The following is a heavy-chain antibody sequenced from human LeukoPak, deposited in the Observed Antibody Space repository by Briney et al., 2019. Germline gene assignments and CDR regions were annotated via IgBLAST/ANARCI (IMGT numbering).Heavy chain of an antibody. CDR1: GGSISSSSYY. V-gene: IGHV4-39*07. J-gene: IGHJ5*02. CDR2: IYYSGST. Sequence: SETLSLTCTVSGGSISSSSYYWGWILQPPGKGLEWIGSIYYSGSTYYNPSLKSRVTISVDTSKNQFSLKLSSVTAADTAVYYCARDHKWELRDWFDPWGQGTLVTVSS. D-gene: IGHD1-26*01. CDR3: ARDHKWELRDWFDP.